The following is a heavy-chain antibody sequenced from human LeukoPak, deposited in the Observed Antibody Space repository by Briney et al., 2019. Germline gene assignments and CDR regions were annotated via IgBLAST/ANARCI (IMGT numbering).Heavy chain of an antibody. V-gene: IGHV3-21*04. CDR2: ISDNSRDK. J-gene: IGHJ4*02. D-gene: IGHD3-10*01. CDR3: ARETEYYGSGSYYIGY. CDR1: GFTFSTYS. Sequence: GGSLRLSCVTSGFTFSTYSMNWVRQAPGEGLEWVSVISDNSRDKFYADSVQGRFTISRDNAKNSLFLQMNSLRAEDTAVYYCARETEYYGSGSYYIGYWGQGTLVTVSS.